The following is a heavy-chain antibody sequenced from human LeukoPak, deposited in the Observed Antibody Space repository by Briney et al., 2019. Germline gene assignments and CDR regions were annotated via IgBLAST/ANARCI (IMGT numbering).Heavy chain of an antibody. CDR3: ARDLETYCGGDCYYGY. CDR1: GFTFSSYG. Sequence: HPGGSLRLSCAASGFTFSSYGMHWVRQAPGKGLEWVAFIRYDGSNKYYADSVKGRFTISRDNSKNTLYLQMNSLRAEDTAVYYCARDLETYCGGDCYYGYWGQGTLVTVSS. D-gene: IGHD2-21*01. J-gene: IGHJ4*02. V-gene: IGHV3-30*02. CDR2: IRYDGSNK.